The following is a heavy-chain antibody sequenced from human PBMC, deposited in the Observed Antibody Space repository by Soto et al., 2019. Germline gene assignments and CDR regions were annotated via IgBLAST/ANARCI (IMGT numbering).Heavy chain of an antibody. CDR3: AKGNDYYYYYMDV. CDR1: GFTFSTYD. CDR2: ITSAGST. Sequence: GGSLRLSCAASGFTFSTYDFHLVRQATGRGLEWVSTITSAGSTYYADSVKGRFTISRDNSKNTLYLQMNSLRAEDTAVYYCAKGNDYYYYYMDVWGKGTTVTVSS. J-gene: IGHJ6*03. V-gene: IGHV3-23*01.